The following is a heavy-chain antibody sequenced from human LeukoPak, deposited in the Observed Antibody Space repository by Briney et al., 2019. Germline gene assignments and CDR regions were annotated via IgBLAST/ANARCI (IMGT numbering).Heavy chain of an antibody. CDR3: AREGYDSNIYYKADY. D-gene: IGHD3-22*01. J-gene: IGHJ4*02. CDR2: ISYSGST. V-gene: IGHV4-59*01. Sequence: PSETLSLTCTVSGGSISTYYWSWIRQPPGKGLEWIGYISYSGSTNYNPSLNSRVTITVDTSKNQFSLKLSSVTAADTAAYYCAREGYDSNIYYKADYWGQGTLVTVSS. CDR1: GGSISTYY.